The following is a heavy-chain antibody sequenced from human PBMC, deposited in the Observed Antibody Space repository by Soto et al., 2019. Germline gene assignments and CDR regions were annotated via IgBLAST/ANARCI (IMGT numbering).Heavy chain of an antibody. CDR2: VSAYDGAT. D-gene: IGHD3-10*01. V-gene: IGHV1-18*01. CDR1: GYIFTVLG. CDR3: ARDRAGLLEF. Sequence: GASVKVSCKASGYIFTVLGIIWVRQVPGQGLEWVGRVSAYDGATRSSEKLQGRIRVTRDKSTSTVYMDLTNLKSDDAAVYYCARDRAGLLEFWGQGTLVTVSS. J-gene: IGHJ4*02.